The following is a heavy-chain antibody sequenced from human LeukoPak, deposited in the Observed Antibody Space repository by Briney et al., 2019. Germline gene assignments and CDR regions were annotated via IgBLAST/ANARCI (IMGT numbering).Heavy chain of an antibody. V-gene: IGHV5-10-1*01. CDR3: ARHPMGEHFDY. CDR2: IDPSESYT. CDR1: VFSFTSYW. J-gene: IGHJ4*02. Sequence: AEFLKISCKGSVFSFTSYWISWVRQVPWKGLDWIGMIDPSESYTNYSPSFQGHVTISADKSISTAYLQWSSLKASDTAMYYCARHPMGEHFDYWGQGTLVTVSS.